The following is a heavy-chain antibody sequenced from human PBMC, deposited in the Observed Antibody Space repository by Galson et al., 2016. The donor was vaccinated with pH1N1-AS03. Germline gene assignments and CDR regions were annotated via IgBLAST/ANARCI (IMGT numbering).Heavy chain of an antibody. CDR2: TYYRSKWYKWYN. CDR1: GDSVSSNSVA. CDR3: ARDHLGAGSAFDY. J-gene: IGHJ4*02. V-gene: IGHV6-1*01. D-gene: IGHD1-26*01. Sequence: CAISGDSVSSNSVAWNWIRQSPSRGLEWLGRTYYRSKWYKWYNDYAVSVESRITINPDTSKNQFSLQLNSVTPEDTAVYYCARDHLGAGSAFDYWSQGTLVTVSS.